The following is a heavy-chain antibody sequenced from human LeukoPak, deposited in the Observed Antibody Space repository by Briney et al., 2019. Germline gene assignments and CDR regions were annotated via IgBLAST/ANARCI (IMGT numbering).Heavy chain of an antibody. V-gene: IGHV3-30-3*01. Sequence: GGSLRLSCAASGFTFSSYAMHWVRQAPGKGLEWVAVISYDGSNKYYADSMKGRFTISRDNSKNTLYLQMNSLRAEDTAVYYCARDPRSSSWDPRRYADAFDIWGQGTMVTVSS. J-gene: IGHJ3*02. D-gene: IGHD6-13*01. CDR2: ISYDGSNK. CDR3: ARDPRSSSWDPRRYADAFDI. CDR1: GFTFSSYA.